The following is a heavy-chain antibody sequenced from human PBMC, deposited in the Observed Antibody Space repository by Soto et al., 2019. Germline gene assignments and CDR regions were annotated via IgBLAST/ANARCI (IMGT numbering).Heavy chain of an antibody. D-gene: IGHD6-13*01. CDR1: GYTFTSYD. V-gene: IGHV1-8*01. CDR3: ARAPEQLVPWFDP. J-gene: IGHJ5*02. Sequence: GASVKVSCKASGYTFTSYDINWVRQDTGQGLEWMGWMNPNSGNTGYAQKFQGRVTMTRNTSISTAYMELSSLRSEDTAVYYCARAPEQLVPWFDPWGQGTLVTVSS. CDR2: MNPNSGNT.